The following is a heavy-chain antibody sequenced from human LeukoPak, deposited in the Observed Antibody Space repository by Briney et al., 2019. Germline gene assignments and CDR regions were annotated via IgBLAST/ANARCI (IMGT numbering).Heavy chain of an antibody. Sequence: GSLRLSCAASGFTFSSYAMSWVRQAPGKGLEWIGEINHSGSTNYNPSLKSRVTISVDTSKNQFSLKLSSVTAADTAVYYCASHPLYYDPVWGQGTLVTVSS. D-gene: IGHD3-3*01. CDR3: ASHPLYYDPV. CDR1: GFTFSSYA. V-gene: IGHV4-34*08. CDR2: INHSGST. J-gene: IGHJ4*02.